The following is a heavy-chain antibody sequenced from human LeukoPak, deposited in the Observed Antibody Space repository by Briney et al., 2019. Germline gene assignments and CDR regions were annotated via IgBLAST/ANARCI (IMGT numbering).Heavy chain of an antibody. CDR1: GGSISSSSYY. CDR2: IYYSGST. J-gene: IGHJ4*02. Sequence: SSETLSLTCTVSGGSISSSSYYWGWIRQPPGKGLEWIGSIYYSGSTYHNPSLKSRVTISVDTSMNQFSLKLSSVTAADTSVYYCARRVAYYGSGSHHDYWGQGTLVTVSS. D-gene: IGHD3-10*01. V-gene: IGHV4-39*01. CDR3: ARRVAYYGSGSHHDY.